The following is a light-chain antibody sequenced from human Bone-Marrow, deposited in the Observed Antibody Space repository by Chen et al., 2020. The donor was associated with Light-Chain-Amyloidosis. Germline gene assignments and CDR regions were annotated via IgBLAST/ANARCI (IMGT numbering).Light chain of an antibody. V-gene: IGLV3-25*03. CDR1: DLPTKY. CDR2: RDT. CDR3: QSADCSGTYEVI. J-gene: IGLJ2*01. Sequence: SYELTQPPSVSVSPGQTARITCSGDDLPTKYAYWYQQKPGQAPVLVIHRDTERPSGISERFSGSSSGTTDTLTISGVQAEDEADYHCQSADCSGTYEVIFGGGTKLTVL.